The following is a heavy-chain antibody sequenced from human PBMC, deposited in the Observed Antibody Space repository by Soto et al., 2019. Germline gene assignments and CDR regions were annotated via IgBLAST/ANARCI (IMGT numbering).Heavy chain of an antibody. D-gene: IGHD3-10*01. CDR1: GGCRSRHF. J-gene: IGHJ6*02. V-gene: IGHV4-59*11. Sequence: SRTLSLTSIVSGGCRSRHFWSWVRQPPGKGLEGIGYIYYSGSTTYNPSLKSRVTISIDTSRTQFSLNLTSVTAADTAVYYCARDLVPGIFYAMDVWGQGTTVTVSS. CDR2: IYYSGST. CDR3: ARDLVPGIFYAMDV.